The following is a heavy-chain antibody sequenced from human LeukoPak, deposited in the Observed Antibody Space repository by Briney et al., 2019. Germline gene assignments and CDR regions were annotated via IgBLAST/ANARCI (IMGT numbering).Heavy chain of an antibody. D-gene: IGHD3-3*01. CDR3: ARDRRSAIFGVVIPDNWFDP. J-gene: IGHJ5*02. CDR2: ISAYNGNT. Sequence: ASVKVSCKASGYTFTSYGISWVRQAPGQGLEWMGWISAYNGNTNYAQKLQGRVTMTTDTSTSTAYMELRSLRSDDTAVYYCARDRRSAIFGVVIPDNWFDPWGQGTLVTVSS. CDR1: GYTFTSYG. V-gene: IGHV1-18*01.